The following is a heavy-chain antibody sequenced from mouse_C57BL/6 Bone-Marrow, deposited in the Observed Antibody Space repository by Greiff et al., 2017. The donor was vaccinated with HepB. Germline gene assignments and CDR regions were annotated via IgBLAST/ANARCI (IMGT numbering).Heavy chain of an antibody. J-gene: IGHJ3*01. Sequence: QVQLQQPGAELVRPGSSVKLSCKASGYTFTSYWMDWVKQRPGQGLEWIGNIYPSDSETHYNQKFKDKATLTVDKSSSTACMQLSSLTSEDSAVYYCARRGKAWFAYWGQGTLVTVSA. V-gene: IGHV1-61*01. CDR3: ARRGKAWFAY. CDR1: GYTFTSYW. CDR2: IYPSDSET.